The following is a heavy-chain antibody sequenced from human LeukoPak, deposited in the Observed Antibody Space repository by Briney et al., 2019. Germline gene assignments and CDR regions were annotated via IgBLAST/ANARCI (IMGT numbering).Heavy chain of an antibody. D-gene: IGHD2-21*01. Sequence: PGGSLRLSCAASGFIFSNYGIHWVRQAPGQGLEWVAAIQHDGSKKYYGDSVRGRFTISRDNSKNTVYLQTNSLRAEDTAVYYCGRDNCGSPFCLDYWGQRTLGSVSS. CDR3: GRDNCGSPFCLDY. CDR2: IQHDGSKK. CDR1: GFIFSNYG. V-gene: IGHV3-33*05. J-gene: IGHJ4*02.